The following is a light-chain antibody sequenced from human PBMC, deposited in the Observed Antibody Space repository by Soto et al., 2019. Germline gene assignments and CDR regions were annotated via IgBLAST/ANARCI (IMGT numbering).Light chain of an antibody. CDR1: SAHSNYA. CDR2: LEPSGSS. Sequence: QSVLTQSSSASASLGSSVKLTCTLNSAHSNYAIAWHQHQPGKAPRYLMKLEPSGSSTKGGAIPDRFSRSSSGADRYLTISNLQSKHKADYYFETCDSHLLVFGGGTKLTVL. J-gene: IGLJ3*02. CDR3: ETCDSHLLV. V-gene: IGLV4-60*03.